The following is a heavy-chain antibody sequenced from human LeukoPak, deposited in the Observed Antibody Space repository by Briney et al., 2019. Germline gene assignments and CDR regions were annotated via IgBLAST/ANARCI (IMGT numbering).Heavy chain of an antibody. CDR2: IYSKAAGGTT. J-gene: IGHJ4*02. V-gene: IGHV3-15*01. CDR3: TSEYYVPGY. D-gene: IGHD3-10*02. Sequence: KTGGSLRLSCAASGFTFSNAWMSWVRQAPGKGLEWVGRIYSKAAGGTTEYAAPVKGRFTISRDDSKNTLYLQMNSLQTEDTAVYYCTSEYYVPGYWGQGTLVTVSS. CDR1: GFTFSNAW.